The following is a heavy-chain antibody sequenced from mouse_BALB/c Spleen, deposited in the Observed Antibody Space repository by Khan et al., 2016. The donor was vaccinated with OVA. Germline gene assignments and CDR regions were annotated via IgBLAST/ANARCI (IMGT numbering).Heavy chain of an antibody. CDR3: ARDYWFVY. Sequence: EVELVESGGGLVKPGGSLKVSCAASGFTFSNYAMSWVRQTAEKRMEWVASISSGGNTYFPDSVKGRFTISRDSVRNIVYLQMSSLRSEDTAMYYCARDYWFVYWGQGTLVTVSA. J-gene: IGHJ3*01. CDR2: ISSGGNT. CDR1: GFTFSNYA. V-gene: IGHV5-6-5*01.